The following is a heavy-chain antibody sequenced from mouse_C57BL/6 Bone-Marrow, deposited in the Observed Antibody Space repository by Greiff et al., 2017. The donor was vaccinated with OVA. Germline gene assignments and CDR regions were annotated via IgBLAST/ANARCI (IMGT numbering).Heavy chain of an antibody. CDR3: ARRRLRRGGPGFGY. Sequence: EVQLQQSGPELVKPGASVKISCKASGYTFTDYYMNWVKQSHGQSLEWIGDINPNNGGTSYNQKFKGKATLTVDKSSSTAYMELRSLTSEDSAVYYCARRRLRRGGPGFGYWGQGTLVTVPA. J-gene: IGHJ3*01. CDR1: GYTFTDYY. V-gene: IGHV1-26*01. CDR2: INPNNGGT. D-gene: IGHD2-2*01.